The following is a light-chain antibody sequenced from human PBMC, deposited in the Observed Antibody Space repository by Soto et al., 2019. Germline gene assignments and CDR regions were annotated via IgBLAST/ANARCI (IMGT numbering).Light chain of an antibody. CDR1: SGHSSYA. CDR2: LNNDGSH. Sequence: QSVLTQSPSASASLGASVKLTCTLSSGHSSYAIAWHQKQPGKGPRYLMDLNNDGSHTKGDGIPDRFSGSSSGADRYLIISSLQSADEADYYCQSWGTGFQFFGGGTKVTVL. CDR3: QSWGTGFQF. J-gene: IGLJ2*01. V-gene: IGLV4-69*01.